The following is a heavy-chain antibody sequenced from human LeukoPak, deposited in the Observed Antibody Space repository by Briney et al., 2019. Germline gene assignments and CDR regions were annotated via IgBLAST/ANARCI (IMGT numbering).Heavy chain of an antibody. Sequence: PGGSLRLSCAAPGFRFDDFYVSSIRQAPGKGLEWISFISASGGMMDHADSVKGRFTISRDNAKNSVHLEMNNLKAEDTAVYHCVRHMVLSPCDYWGPGTLVTVSS. D-gene: IGHD4/OR15-4a*01. J-gene: IGHJ4*02. V-gene: IGHV3-11*01. CDR2: ISASGGMM. CDR3: VRHMVLSPCDY. CDR1: GFRFDDFY.